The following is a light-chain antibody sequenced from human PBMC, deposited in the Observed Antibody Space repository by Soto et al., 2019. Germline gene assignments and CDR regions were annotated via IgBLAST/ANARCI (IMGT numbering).Light chain of an antibody. CDR2: DAS. V-gene: IGKV1-5*01. Sequence: DMPMTQSPTTLSASVGDRVTITCRASQNIRSWLAWYQQKPGKALKVLIYDASTLESGVPSRFSGSGFGTEFTLTISSLQPDDFATYYCQHYNGYFGQGTKLEIK. CDR3: QHYNGY. J-gene: IGKJ2*01. CDR1: QNIRSW.